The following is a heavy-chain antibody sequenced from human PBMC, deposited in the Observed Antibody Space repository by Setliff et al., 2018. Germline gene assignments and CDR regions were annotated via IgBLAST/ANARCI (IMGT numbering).Heavy chain of an antibody. CDR2: VYYSGTA. V-gene: IGHV4-59*02. CDR1: GGSVTSHY. Sequence: PSETLSLTCAVSGGSVTSHYWSWIRQPPGKGLEFIGYVYYSGTAKYDPSLESRAIMSVDASKNQISLKLNSVTAADTAVYYCARGGTFRYFDFWGQGAPVTVSS. D-gene: IGHD5-12*01. CDR3: ARGGTFRYFDF. J-gene: IGHJ4*02.